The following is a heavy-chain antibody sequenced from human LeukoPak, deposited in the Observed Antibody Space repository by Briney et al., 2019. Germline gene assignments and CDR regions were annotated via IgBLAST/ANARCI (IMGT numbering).Heavy chain of an antibody. D-gene: IGHD3-10*01. CDR1: GYTFTGYY. J-gene: IGHJ4*02. CDR3: ARDSLAYYAGLDY. CDR2: INPNSGGS. Sequence: ASVKVSCKASGYTFTGYYIHWVRQAPGQGLEWMGWINPNSGGSNYVQTFQGRVTMTRNTSISTAYMELSRLRSDDTAVYYCARDSLAYYAGLDYWGQGTLVTVSS. V-gene: IGHV1-2*02.